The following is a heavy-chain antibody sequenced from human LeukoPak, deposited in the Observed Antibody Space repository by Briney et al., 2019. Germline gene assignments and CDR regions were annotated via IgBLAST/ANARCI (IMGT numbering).Heavy chain of an antibody. CDR1: GGSISSTSHY. D-gene: IGHD6-13*01. CDR2: IYYGGST. V-gene: IGHV4-39*01. Sequence: SETLSLTCTVSGGSISSTSHYWGWIRQPPGKGLEWIGSIYYGGSTYYNPSLKSRVTLSGDTPNNRFSVKLTYVTAADTAVYYCARHPAAVMSWFDPWGQGTLVTVSS. CDR3: ARHPAAVMSWFDP. J-gene: IGHJ5*02.